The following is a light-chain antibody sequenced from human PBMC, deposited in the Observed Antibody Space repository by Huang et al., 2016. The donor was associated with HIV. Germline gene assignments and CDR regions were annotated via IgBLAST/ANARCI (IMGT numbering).Light chain of an antibody. CDR3: QQRSKWPIT. J-gene: IGKJ5*01. CDR1: LSVGNY. V-gene: IGKV3-11*01. Sequence: EIVLTQSPGTLSLSPGERATLSCRTSLSVGNYLVWYQQKPGKVPTLLIYDASYMAAGIPARCSGSGSGTDFTLTMSSLEPEDFAVYYCQQRSKWPITFGQGTRLEIK. CDR2: DAS.